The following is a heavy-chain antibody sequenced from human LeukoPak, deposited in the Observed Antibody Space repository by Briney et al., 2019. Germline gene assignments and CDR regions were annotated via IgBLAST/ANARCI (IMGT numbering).Heavy chain of an antibody. CDR2: ISAYNNNT. D-gene: IGHD3-22*01. V-gene: IGHV1-18*01. J-gene: IGHJ4*02. CDR3: ARVRDYYDSSGYLYYFDY. CDR1: GYTFTNYG. Sequence: ASVKVSCKASGYTFTNYGLNWVRQAPGQGLEWMGWISAYNNNTNYAQKFQGRVTMTTDTSTNTAYMEVRSLRSDDTAVYYCARVRDYYDSSGYLYYFDYWGQGTLVTVSS.